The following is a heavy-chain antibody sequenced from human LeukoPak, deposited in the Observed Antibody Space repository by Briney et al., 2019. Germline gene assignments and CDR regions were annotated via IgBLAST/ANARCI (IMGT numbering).Heavy chain of an antibody. CDR1: GGSFSGYY. V-gene: IGHV4-34*01. D-gene: IGHD3-10*01. J-gene: IGHJ6*02. CDR3: ARGDGRLLWFGELGHYYGMDV. Sequence: PSETLSLTCAVYGGSFSGYYWSWIRQPPGKGLEWIGEINHSGSTNYNPSLKSRVTISVDTSKNQFSLKLSSVTAADTAVYYCARGDGRLLWFGELGHYYGMDVWGQGTTVTVSS. CDR2: INHSGST.